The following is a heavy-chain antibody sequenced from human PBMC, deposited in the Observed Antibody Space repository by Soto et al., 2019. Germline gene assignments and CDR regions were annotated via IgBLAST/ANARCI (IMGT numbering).Heavy chain of an antibody. J-gene: IGHJ6*02. CDR2: ISRSGGST. CDR1: GFTFSNYG. V-gene: IGHV3-23*01. Sequence: GGSLRLSCATSGFTFSNYGMTWARQAPGKGLEWVSGISRSGGSTLYADSVKGRFTISRDNSMNTLYLQVSSLRPEDTAVYYCAKALAVAVPFYYGMDVWGQGTTVTVSS. CDR3: AKALAVAVPFYYGMDV. D-gene: IGHD6-19*01.